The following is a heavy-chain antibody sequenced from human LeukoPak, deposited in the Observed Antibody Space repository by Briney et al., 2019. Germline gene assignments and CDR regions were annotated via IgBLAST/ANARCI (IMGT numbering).Heavy chain of an antibody. CDR3: AKDQIGWARGYSSGPLDY. V-gene: IGHV3-30*18. D-gene: IGHD6-19*01. CDR1: GFTFSLYG. CDR2: ISHDESNT. Sequence: GGSLRLFCAASGFTFSLYGIHWVRQAPGKGLEWVAVISHDESNTDYTDSVKGRFTISRDTSENVVYLQMNSLRAEDTAVYYCAKDQIGWARGYSSGPLDYWGQGTLVTVSS. J-gene: IGHJ4*02.